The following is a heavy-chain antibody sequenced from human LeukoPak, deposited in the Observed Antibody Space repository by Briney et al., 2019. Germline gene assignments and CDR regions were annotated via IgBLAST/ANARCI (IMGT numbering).Heavy chain of an antibody. CDR2: INHSGTS. CDR1: GGSFSDYY. Sequence: SETLSLTCGVYGGSFSDYYWSWIRQPPGKGLEWIGEINHSGTSNYNPSLKSRVTISIDTSKNQFSLKLTSVTAADTAVYFCARARNYYDSSDYYYEGDAFDIWGQGTMVTVSS. V-gene: IGHV4-34*01. CDR3: ARARNYYDSSDYYYEGDAFDI. D-gene: IGHD3-22*01. J-gene: IGHJ3*02.